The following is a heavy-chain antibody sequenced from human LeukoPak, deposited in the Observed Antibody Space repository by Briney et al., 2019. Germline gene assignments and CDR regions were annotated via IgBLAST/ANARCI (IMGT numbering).Heavy chain of an antibody. J-gene: IGHJ5*02. D-gene: IGHD3-16*01. V-gene: IGHV1-2*02. CDR1: GYTFTGYY. CDR2: INPNSGGT. Sequence: ASVKVSCKTSGYTFTGYYMHWVRQAPGQGLEWMGWINPNSGGTNYAQKFQGRVIMTRDTSISTAYMELSRLRSDDTAVYYCARDIPYVPGFDPWGQGTLVTVSS. CDR3: ARDIPYVPGFDP.